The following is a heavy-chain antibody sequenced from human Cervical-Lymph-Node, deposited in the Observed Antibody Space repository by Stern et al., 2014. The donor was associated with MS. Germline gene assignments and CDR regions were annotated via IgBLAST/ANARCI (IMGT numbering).Heavy chain of an antibody. V-gene: IGHV1-69*17. CDR2: IIPIFGIA. J-gene: IGHJ6*02. CDR1: GGTFSSYA. Sequence: QVQLVQSGAEVKKPGSSVKVSCKASGGTFSSYAISWVRQAPGQGLEWMGGIIPIFGIANYAQKFQGRVTITADKSTSTAYMELSSLRSEDTAVYYCARAAGYNLHYYYYGMDVWGQGTTVTVSS. CDR3: ARAAGYNLHYYYYGMDV. D-gene: IGHD5-24*01.